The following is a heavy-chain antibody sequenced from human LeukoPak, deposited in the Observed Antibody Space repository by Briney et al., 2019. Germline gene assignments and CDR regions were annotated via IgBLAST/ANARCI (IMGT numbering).Heavy chain of an antibody. D-gene: IGHD3-10*01. J-gene: IGHJ4*02. V-gene: IGHV3-48*03. CDR2: ISSSGSTI. CDR1: GFTFSSYE. CDR3: ARGPMVRGVIIRRSKSGYFDY. Sequence: PGGSLRLSCAASGFTFSSYEMNWVRQAPGKGLEWVPYISSSGSTIYYADSVKGRFTISRDNAKNSLYLQMNSLRAEDTAVYYCARGPMVRGVIIRRSKSGYFDYWGQGTLVTVSS.